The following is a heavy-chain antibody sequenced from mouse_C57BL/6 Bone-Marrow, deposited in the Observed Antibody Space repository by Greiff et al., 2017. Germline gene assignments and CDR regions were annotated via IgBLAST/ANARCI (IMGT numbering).Heavy chain of an antibody. CDR1: GYTFTSYG. D-gene: IGHD2-4*01. V-gene: IGHV1-81*01. CDR2: IYPRSGNT. Sequence: QVQLKQSGAELARPGASVKLSCKASGYTFTSYGISWVKQRTGQGLEWIGEIYPRSGNTYYNEKFKGKATLTADKSSSTAYMELRSLTSEDSAVYFCGGLRLGWYFDVWGTGTTVTVSS. J-gene: IGHJ1*03. CDR3: GGLRLGWYFDV.